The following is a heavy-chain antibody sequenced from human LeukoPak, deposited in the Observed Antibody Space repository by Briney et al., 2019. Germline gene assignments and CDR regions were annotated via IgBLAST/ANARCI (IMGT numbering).Heavy chain of an antibody. D-gene: IGHD3-16*01. CDR2: IYSGGST. CDR1: GFTVSSNY. J-gene: IGHJ4*02. CDR3: AGLPSYYDYVWGSSDGY. Sequence: PGGSLRLSCAASGFTVSSNYMSWVRQAPGKGLEWVSVIYSGGSTYYADSVKGRFTISRDNSKNTLYLQMNSLRAEDTAVYYCAGLPSYYDYVWGSSDGYWGQGTLVTVSS. V-gene: IGHV3-53*01.